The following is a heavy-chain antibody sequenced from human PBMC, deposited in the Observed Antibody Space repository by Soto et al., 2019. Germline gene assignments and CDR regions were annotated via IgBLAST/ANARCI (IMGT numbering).Heavy chain of an antibody. D-gene: IGHD4-4*01. CDR1: GGSVSGYY. V-gene: IGHV4-59*08. Sequence: SETLSLTCTVSGGSVSGYYWSLIRQSPGKGLEWIGFIYYSGTTRYKPSLKSRVTMSVDTSKNQFSLKVNSATAADTAVYYCARHSNRNYGLYYFDYWGLGALVTVSS. CDR2: IYYSGTT. CDR3: ARHSNRNYGLYYFDY. J-gene: IGHJ4*02.